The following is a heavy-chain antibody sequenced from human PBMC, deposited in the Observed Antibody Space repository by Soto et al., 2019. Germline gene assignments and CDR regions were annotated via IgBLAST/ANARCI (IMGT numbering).Heavy chain of an antibody. CDR3: VRRHSYSSGSSA. J-gene: IGHJ4*02. Sequence: SETLSLTCAVYGGPFSGYYWSWIRQPPGEGLEWIGEINYSGGINYNPSLERRVTISVDMSKNQFSLRLSSVTAADTGLYYCVRRHSYSSGSSAWGQETPVPVSS. V-gene: IGHV4-34*01. CDR1: GGPFSGYY. CDR2: INYSGGI. D-gene: IGHD3-10*01.